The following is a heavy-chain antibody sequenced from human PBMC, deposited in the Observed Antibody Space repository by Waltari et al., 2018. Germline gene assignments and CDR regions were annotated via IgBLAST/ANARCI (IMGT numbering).Heavy chain of an antibody. D-gene: IGHD6-13*01. V-gene: IGHV1-69*01. CDR3: AKWCCSSWRRSFGMVV. CDR1: GGTFSTYA. CDR2: IIPIFGTA. J-gene: IGHJ6*02. Sequence: QVQLVQSGAEVKKPGSSVKVSCKASGGTFSTYAISWVRQAPGQGLEWMGGIIPIFGTANYAHRFQGRVTITADESTGTAYIDLNSLRSEDTAVYYCAKWCCSSWRRSFGMVVWCQGTTVTVSS.